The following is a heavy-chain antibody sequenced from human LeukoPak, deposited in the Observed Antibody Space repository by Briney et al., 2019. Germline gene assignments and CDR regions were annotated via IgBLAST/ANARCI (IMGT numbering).Heavy chain of an antibody. V-gene: IGHV5-51*01. D-gene: IGHD5-18*01. J-gene: IGHJ4*02. Sequence: GESLKISCKGSGYSFTNSWIGWVRQMPGKGLEWMGIIYTGDSDTRYSPSFQGQVTISADKSISTAYLQWGSLKASGTAIYYCARHSGYSYGPFDYLGQGTLVTVSS. CDR2: IYTGDSDT. CDR3: ARHSGYSYGPFDY. CDR1: GYSFTNSW.